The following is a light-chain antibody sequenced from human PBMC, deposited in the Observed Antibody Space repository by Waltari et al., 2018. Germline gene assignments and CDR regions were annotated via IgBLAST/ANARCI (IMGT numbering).Light chain of an antibody. J-gene: IGLJ3*02. CDR1: SSNIGADYN. Sequence: QSVLTQPPSVSGAPGQRVTISCTGTSSNIGADYNVHWYQQLPGTAPKLIIYNTTTPPSGLPDRVSGSRSGPSACRAITGLQAEDEAEYYCHSYDNRVSGNWVLGGGTKLTVL. V-gene: IGLV1-40*01. CDR3: HSYDNRVSGNWV. CDR2: NTT.